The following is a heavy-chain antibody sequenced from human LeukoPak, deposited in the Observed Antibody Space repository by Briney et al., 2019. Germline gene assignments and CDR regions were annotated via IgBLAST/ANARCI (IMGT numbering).Heavy chain of an antibody. V-gene: IGHV1-24*01. CDR1: GYTLTELS. J-gene: IGHJ4*02. CDR2: FDPEDGET. Sequence: ASVKVSCKVSGYTLTELSMHWVRQAPGKGLEWMGGFDPEDGETIYAQKFQGRVTMTRDTSISTAYMELSRLRSDDTAVYYCARFYYGDYVDYWGQGTLVTVSS. D-gene: IGHD4-17*01. CDR3: ARFYYGDYVDY.